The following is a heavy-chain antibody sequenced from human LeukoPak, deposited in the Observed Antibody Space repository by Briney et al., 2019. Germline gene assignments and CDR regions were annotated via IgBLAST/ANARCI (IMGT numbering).Heavy chain of an antibody. Sequence: PGGSLRLSCAASIFSFSTFGFHWVRQAPGKGLEWVAFIPYDGSDEYYADSVKGRFTVSRDNSKNTLYLHMNSLRVEDTAVYYCAKGLGDYDDFRLGFWGQGTLVTVSS. V-gene: IGHV3-30*02. J-gene: IGHJ4*02. CDR2: IPYDGSDE. CDR3: AKGLGDYDDFRLGF. CDR1: IFSFSTFG. D-gene: IGHD4-17*01.